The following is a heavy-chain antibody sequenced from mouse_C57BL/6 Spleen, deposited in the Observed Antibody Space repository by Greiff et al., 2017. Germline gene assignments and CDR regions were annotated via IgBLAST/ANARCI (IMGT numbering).Heavy chain of an antibody. CDR2: IYPSDSET. V-gene: IGHV1-61*01. CDR1: GYSFTSYW. Sequence: QVQLQQPGAELVRPGSSVKLSCKASGYSFTSYWMDWVKQRPGQGLEWIGNIYPSDSETHYNQKFKDKATLTVDKSSSTAYMQLSSLTSEASAVYCCARCFGDFDYWGQGTTLTVSS. D-gene: IGHD3-1*01. J-gene: IGHJ2*01. CDR3: ARCFGDFDY.